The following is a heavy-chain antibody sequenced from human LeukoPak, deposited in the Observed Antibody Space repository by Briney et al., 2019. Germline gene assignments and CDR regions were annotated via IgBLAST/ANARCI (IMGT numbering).Heavy chain of an antibody. J-gene: IGHJ4*02. CDR1: GFTFSSYA. CDR3: AKRLAYSSSWYYFDY. D-gene: IGHD6-13*01. V-gene: IGHV3-23*01. Sequence: GGSLRLSCAASGFTFSSYAMSWVRQAPGKGLEWVSAISGSGGTTYHADSVKGRFTISRDNSKNTLYLQMNSLRAEDTAVYYCAKRLAYSSSWYYFDYWGQGTLVTVSS. CDR2: ISGSGGTT.